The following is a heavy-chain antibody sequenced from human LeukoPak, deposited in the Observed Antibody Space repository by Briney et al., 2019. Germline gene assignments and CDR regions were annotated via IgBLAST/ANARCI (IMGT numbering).Heavy chain of an antibody. V-gene: IGHV3-21*01. CDR1: GFTFNTFN. CDR3: ARGHYDVLAASYKWAPDY. J-gene: IGHJ4*02. D-gene: IGHD3-9*01. Sequence: GGSLRLSCAASGFTFNTFNMDWVSQPPGKGLEWVSSITSGGDYIYNADSVKGRFTTSRDNAKNSLSLQLNSLRVEDTVVYYCARGHYDVLAASYKWAPDYWGQGTLVTVSS. CDR2: ITSGGDYI.